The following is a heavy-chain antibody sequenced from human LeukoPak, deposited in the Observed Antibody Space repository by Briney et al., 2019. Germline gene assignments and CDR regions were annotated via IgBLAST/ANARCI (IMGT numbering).Heavy chain of an antibody. CDR1: GGSISSGGYY. J-gene: IGHJ6*03. V-gene: IGHV4-30-2*01. D-gene: IGHD2-2*01. CDR3: ASRGSTSFYYMDV. CDR2: IYHSGST. Sequence: SETLSLTCTVSGGSISSGGYYWSWIRQPPGKGLEWIGYIYHSGSTYYNPSLKSRVTISVDRSKNQFSLKLSSVTAADTAAYYCASRGSTSFYYMDVWGKGTTVTVSS.